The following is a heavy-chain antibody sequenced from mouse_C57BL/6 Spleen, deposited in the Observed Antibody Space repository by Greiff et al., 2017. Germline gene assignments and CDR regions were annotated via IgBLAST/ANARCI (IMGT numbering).Heavy chain of an antibody. CDR1: GYAFSSSW. V-gene: IGHV1-82*01. Sequence: VQLQESGPALVKPGASVKISCKASGYAFSSSWMNWVKQRPGKGLEWIGRIYPGDGDTNYNGKFKGKATLTADKSSSTAYMLLSSLTSDDSAVYFCAREDDYDLGYAMDYWGQGTSVTVSS. J-gene: IGHJ4*01. CDR3: AREDDYDLGYAMDY. CDR2: IYPGDGDT. D-gene: IGHD2-4*01.